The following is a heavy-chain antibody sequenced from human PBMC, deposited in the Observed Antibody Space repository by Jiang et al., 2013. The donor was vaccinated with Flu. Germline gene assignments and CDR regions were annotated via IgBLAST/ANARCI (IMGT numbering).Heavy chain of an antibody. Sequence: LLKPSETLSLTCTVSGGSISSYYWSWIRQPPGKGLEWIGYIYYSGSTNYNPSLKSRVTISVDTSKNQFSLKLSSVTAADMAVYYCARTRDGYNFWFDYWGQGTLVTVSS. CDR1: GGSISSYY. V-gene: IGHV4-59*01. J-gene: IGHJ4*02. D-gene: IGHD5-24*01. CDR3: ARTRDGYNFWFDY. CDR2: IYYSGST.